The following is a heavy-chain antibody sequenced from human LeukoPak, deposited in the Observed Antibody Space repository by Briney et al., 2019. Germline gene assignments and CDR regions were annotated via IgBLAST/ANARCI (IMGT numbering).Heavy chain of an antibody. D-gene: IGHD2-2*02. V-gene: IGHV1-18*01. CDR2: ISGYNGNT. CDR3: ARGPRYCSSTSCYNEWYWFDP. Sequence: GASVKVSCKASGYIFSSYGISWVRQAPGQGLEWMGWISGYNGNTNYAQKLQGRVTMTTDTSTSTVYMEVRSLRSDDTAVYYCARGPRYCSSTSCYNEWYWFDPWGQGTLVTVSS. J-gene: IGHJ5*02. CDR1: GYIFSSYG.